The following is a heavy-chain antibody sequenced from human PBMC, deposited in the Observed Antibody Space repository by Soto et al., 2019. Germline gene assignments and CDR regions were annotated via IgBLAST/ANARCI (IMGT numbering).Heavy chain of an antibody. CDR3: ARDLRDDFGVVINFDY. J-gene: IGHJ4*02. V-gene: IGHV3-21*01. CDR1: GFTFSNYS. Sequence: GGSLRLSCAASGFTFSNYSMNWVRQAPWKGLEWVSSISSSSSYIYYADSVKGRFTISRDNAKNSLYLQMNSLRAEDTAVYYCARDLRDDFGVVINFDYWGQGTLVTVSS. D-gene: IGHD3-3*01. CDR2: ISSSSSYI.